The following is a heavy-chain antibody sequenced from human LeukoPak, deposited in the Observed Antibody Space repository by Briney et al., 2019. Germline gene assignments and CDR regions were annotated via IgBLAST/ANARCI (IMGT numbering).Heavy chain of an antibody. CDR1: GGSISSGGYY. D-gene: IGHD3-10*01. Sequence: SQTLSLTCTVSGGSISSGGYYWSWIRQPPGKGLKWIGYIYHSGSTYYNPSLKSRVTISVDRSKNQFSLKLSSVTAADTAVYYCARDSRRFGELSYYMDVWGKGTTVTVSS. CDR3: ARDSRRFGELSYYMDV. J-gene: IGHJ6*03. CDR2: IYHSGST. V-gene: IGHV4-30-2*01.